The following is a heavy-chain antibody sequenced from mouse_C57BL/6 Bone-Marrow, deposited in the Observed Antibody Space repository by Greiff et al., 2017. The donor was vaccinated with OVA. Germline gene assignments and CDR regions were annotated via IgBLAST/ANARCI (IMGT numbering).Heavy chain of an antibody. CDR1: GFTFSDAW. Sequence: DVKLVESGGGLVQPGGSMKLSCAASGFTFSDAWMDWVRQSPEKGLEWVADIRNKANNHATYYAESVKGRFTISRDDSKSSVYLQMNSLRAEDTGIYYCTRALLDYGSSYDWYFDVWGTGTTVTVSS. CDR2: IRNKANNHAT. D-gene: IGHD1-1*01. V-gene: IGHV6-6*01. J-gene: IGHJ1*03. CDR3: TRALLDYGSSYDWYFDV.